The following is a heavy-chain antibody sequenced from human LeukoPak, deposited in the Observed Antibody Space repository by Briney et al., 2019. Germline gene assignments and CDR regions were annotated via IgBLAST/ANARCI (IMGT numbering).Heavy chain of an antibody. CDR1: GFTFGDYA. D-gene: IGHD3-22*01. CDR3: TRDPAPPRPHYYDSSGHSSWDI. Sequence: GGSLRLSCTASGFTFGDYAMSWVRQAPGKGLEWVGFIRSKAYGGTTEYAASVKGRFTISRDDSKSIAYLQMNSLKTEDTAVYSCTRDPAPPRPHYYDSSGHSSWDIWGQGTMVTVSS. V-gene: IGHV3-49*04. J-gene: IGHJ3*02. CDR2: IRSKAYGGTT.